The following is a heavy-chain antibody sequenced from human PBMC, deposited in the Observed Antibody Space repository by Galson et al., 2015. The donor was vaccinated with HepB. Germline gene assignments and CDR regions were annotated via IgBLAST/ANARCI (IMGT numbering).Heavy chain of an antibody. V-gene: IGHV4-39*01. J-gene: IGHJ4*02. CDR1: GGSISSSSYY. CDR3: ASPSLNRGTSDY. Sequence: TLSLTRTVSGGSISSSSYYWGWIRQPPGKGLEWIGSIYYSGSTYYNPSLKSRVTISVDTSKNQFSLKLSSVTAADTSVYYCASPSLNRGTSDYWGQGTLVTVSS. CDR2: IYYSGST. D-gene: IGHD4-23*01.